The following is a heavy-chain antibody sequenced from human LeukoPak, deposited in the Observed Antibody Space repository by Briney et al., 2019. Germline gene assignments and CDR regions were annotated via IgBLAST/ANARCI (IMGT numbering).Heavy chain of an antibody. CDR3: ARYLEGNDSSGYYLHYFDY. J-gene: IGHJ4*02. D-gene: IGHD3-22*01. Sequence: GRFTISRDNAKNSLYLQMNSLRAADTAVYYCARYLEGNDSSGYYLHYFDYWGQGTLVTVPT. V-gene: IGHV3-11*06.